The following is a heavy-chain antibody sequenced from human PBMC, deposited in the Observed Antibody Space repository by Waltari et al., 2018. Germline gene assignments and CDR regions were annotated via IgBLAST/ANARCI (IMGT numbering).Heavy chain of an antibody. V-gene: IGHV3-23*03. D-gene: IGHD3-22*01. CDR1: GFTFSSYA. CDR3: AKDPNYYDSSGPRYFDY. J-gene: IGHJ4*02. CDR2: IYSGGST. Sequence: EVQLLESGGGLVQPGGSLRLSCAASGFTFSSYAMSWVRQAPGKGLEWVSVIYSGGSTYYADSVKGRFTISRDNSKNTLYLQMNSLRAEDTAVYYCAKDPNYYDSSGPRYFDYWGQGTLVTVSS.